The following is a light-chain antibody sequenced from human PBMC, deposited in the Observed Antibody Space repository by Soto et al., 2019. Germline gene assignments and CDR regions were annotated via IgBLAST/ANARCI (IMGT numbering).Light chain of an antibody. Sequence: EIVLTQSPATLSLSPGERATLSCRARQSVSSYLAWYQQKPGQAPRLLIYDASNRATGIPARFSGSGSGTDFALTSRSLEPEDFAIYYCQQRSNWPPVTFGGGTKVEIK. CDR3: QQRSNWPPVT. CDR1: QSVSSY. V-gene: IGKV3-11*01. CDR2: DAS. J-gene: IGKJ4*01.